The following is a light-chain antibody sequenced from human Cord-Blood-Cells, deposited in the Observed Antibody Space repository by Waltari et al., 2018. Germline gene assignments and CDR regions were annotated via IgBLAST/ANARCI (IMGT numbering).Light chain of an antibody. Sequence: DIQMTQSPSSLSASVGDRVTITCRASQSISSYLNWYQQKPGKAPKLLIYAASSLQSGVPSRFSGSGSRTDFTLTISSLQPEDFATYYCQQSYSTPPENTFGGGTKVEIK. CDR3: QQSYSTPPENT. CDR2: AAS. V-gene: IGKV1-39*01. J-gene: IGKJ4*01. CDR1: QSISSY.